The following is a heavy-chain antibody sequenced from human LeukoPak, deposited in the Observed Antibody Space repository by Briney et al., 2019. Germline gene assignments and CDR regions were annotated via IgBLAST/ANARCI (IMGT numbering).Heavy chain of an antibody. CDR2: IYYSGST. CDR1: DGSISSYY. D-gene: IGHD5-12*01. V-gene: IGHV4-59*01. J-gene: IGHJ4*02. Sequence: SETLPLTCTVSDGSISSYYWIWIRQPPGKGLEWIGYIYYSGSTIYSPSLQSRVTISVDMSKNQLSLKLNSVTAADTAVYYCARGGVVTTTPRWYYFDYWGQGILVTVSS. CDR3: ARGGVVTTTPRWYYFDY.